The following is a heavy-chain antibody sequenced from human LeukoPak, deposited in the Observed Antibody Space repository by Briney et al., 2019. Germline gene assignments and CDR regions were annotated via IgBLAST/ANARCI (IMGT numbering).Heavy chain of an antibody. CDR1: GASLSSSSYY. CDR3: ARQRPEQWLVPYYFDS. CDR2: MYYSGSA. Sequence: SETLSLTCTVSGASLSSSSYYWGWIRQPPGKGLEWIGSMYYSGSAYYNPSLKSRVTISADTSKNQFSLKLSSVTAADTAVYYCARQRPEQWLVPYYFDSWGQGTLVTVSS. V-gene: IGHV4-39*01. D-gene: IGHD6-19*01. J-gene: IGHJ4*02.